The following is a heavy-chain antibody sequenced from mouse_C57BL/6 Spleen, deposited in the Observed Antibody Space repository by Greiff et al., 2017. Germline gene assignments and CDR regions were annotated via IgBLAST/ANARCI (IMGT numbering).Heavy chain of an antibody. CDR2: IDPSDSYT. D-gene: IGHD2-2*01. CDR3: ARGEVTTGEFAY. V-gene: IGHV1-69*01. CDR1: GYTFTSYW. J-gene: IGHJ3*01. Sequence: VQLQQSGAELVMPGASVKLSCKASGYTFTSYWMHWVKQRTGQGLEWIGVIDPSDSYTNYNQKFKGKSTLTVDKSSSTAYMQLSSLTSEDSAVYYCARGEVTTGEFAYWGQGTLVTVAA.